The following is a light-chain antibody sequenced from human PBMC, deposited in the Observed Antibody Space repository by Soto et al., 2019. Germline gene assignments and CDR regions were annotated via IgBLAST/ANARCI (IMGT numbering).Light chain of an antibody. CDR1: QSVMRN. CDR2: GAS. V-gene: IGKV3-20*01. CDR3: QQYGSSGT. J-gene: IGKJ1*01. Sequence: EIVMTQSPATLSVSPGERSTLSCRASQSVMRNFAWYQQKPGQAPRLLIYGASNRATGIPDRFSGSGSGTDFTLTISRLEPEDFAVYYCQQYGSSGTFGQGTKVDIK.